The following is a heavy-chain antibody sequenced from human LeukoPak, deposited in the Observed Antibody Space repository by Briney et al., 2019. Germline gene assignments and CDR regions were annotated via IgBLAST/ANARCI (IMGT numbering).Heavy chain of an antibody. V-gene: IGHV3-30*18. CDR3: AKDRYYYDSSGYFPVDY. CDR2: MSYDGSNK. CDR1: GFTFSSYG. D-gene: IGHD3-22*01. Sequence: GGSLRLSCAASGFTFSSYGMHWVRQAPGKGLEWVAVMSYDGSNKYYADSVKGRFTISRDNSKNTLYLQMNSLRAEDTAVYYCAKDRYYYDSSGYFPVDYWGQGTLVTVSS. J-gene: IGHJ4*02.